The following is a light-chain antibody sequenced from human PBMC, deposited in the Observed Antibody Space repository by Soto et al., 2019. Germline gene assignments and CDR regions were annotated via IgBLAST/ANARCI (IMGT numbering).Light chain of an antibody. CDR1: SGQSTYA. CDR2: LNSDGSH. V-gene: IGLV4-69*01. Sequence: QSVLTQSPSASASLGASVTLTCTLSSGQSTYAIAWHQQQPEKGPRYLMKLNSDGSHSKGDGLPDRFSGSSSGAERYLTISILQSEDEADYYCQTWCTGIHLYVFGTGTKLTVL. CDR3: QTWCTGIHLYV. J-gene: IGLJ1*01.